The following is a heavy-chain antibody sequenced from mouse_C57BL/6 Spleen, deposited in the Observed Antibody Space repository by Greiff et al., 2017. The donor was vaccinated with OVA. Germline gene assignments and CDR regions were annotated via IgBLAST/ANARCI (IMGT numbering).Heavy chain of an antibody. J-gene: IGHJ4*01. CDR2: INHSNGGT. CDR1: GYTFTSYW. D-gene: IGHD2-14*01. CDR3: ETGIDFYALRN. V-gene: IGHV1-53*01. Sequence: QVQLQQPGTELVKPGASVKLSCKASGYTFTSYWMHWVKQRPGQGLEWIGNINHSNGGTKYNEKFKSKATLTVAKSSSTAYMQLSSLTSEDPAVYSCETGIDFYALRNWGQGTSVTVSS.